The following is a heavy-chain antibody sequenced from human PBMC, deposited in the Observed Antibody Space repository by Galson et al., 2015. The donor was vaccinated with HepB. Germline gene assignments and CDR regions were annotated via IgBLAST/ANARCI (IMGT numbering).Heavy chain of an antibody. CDR1: GFTFSNYW. V-gene: IGHV3-74*01. Sequence: SLRLSCAASGFTFSNYWMHWVRQAPGKGLVWVSRINSDGSTTGYADSVKGRFTISRDNAKNTLYLQMNSLRAEDTAVYYCAKAPTYYYGSGPGDWFDPWGQGTLVTVSS. CDR2: INSDGSTT. D-gene: IGHD3-10*01. J-gene: IGHJ5*02. CDR3: AKAPTYYYGSGPGDWFDP.